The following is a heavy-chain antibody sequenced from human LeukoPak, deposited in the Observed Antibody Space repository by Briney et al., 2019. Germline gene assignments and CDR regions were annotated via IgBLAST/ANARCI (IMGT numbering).Heavy chain of an antibody. CDR1: GFAFSNYA. V-gene: IGHV3-23*01. CDR2: ISGSGDST. J-gene: IGHJ4*02. CDR3: ARVNYYGSGSSSRLDY. Sequence: GGSLRLSCAASGFAFSNYAMSWVRQAPGRGLEWVSGISGSGDSTYHADSVKGRFTISRDNSKNTLYLQMNSLRAEDTAVYYCARVNYYGSGSSSRLDYWGQGTLVTVSS. D-gene: IGHD3-10*01.